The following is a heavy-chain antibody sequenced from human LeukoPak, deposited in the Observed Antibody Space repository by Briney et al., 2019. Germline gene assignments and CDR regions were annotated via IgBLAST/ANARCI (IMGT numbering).Heavy chain of an antibody. CDR1: GGSISSSSYY. J-gene: IGHJ4*02. D-gene: IGHD5-24*01. V-gene: IGHV4-39*01. Sequence: SETLSLTCPVYGGSISSSSYYWGWIRQPPGKGLEWIGSIYYSGSTYYNPSLKSRVTISVDTSKNQFSLKLSSVTAADTAVYYCARHGVEMATINYWGQGTLVTVSS. CDR3: ARHGVEMATINY. CDR2: IYYSGST.